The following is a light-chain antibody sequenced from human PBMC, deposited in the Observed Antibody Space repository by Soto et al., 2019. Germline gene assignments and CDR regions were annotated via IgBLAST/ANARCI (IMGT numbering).Light chain of an antibody. CDR1: QGISSW. CDR2: AAS. J-gene: IGKJ5*01. V-gene: IGKV1-27*01. Sequence: IRMTQSPSSFSASTGDRVTITCRASQGISSWLAWYQQKPGKVPKLLMYAASTLQSGVPSRFSGSGSGTDFTLTISSLQPEDVATYYCQQYGSPPPGITFGQGTRLEI. CDR3: QQYGSPPPGIT.